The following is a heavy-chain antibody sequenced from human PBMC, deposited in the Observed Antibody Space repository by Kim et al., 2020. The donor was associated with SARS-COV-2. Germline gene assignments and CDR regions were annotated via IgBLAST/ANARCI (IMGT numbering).Heavy chain of an antibody. J-gene: IGHJ4*02. V-gene: IGHV4-34*01. Sequence: SETLSLTCAVYGVFFSVYYWSWIRQPPGKGLEWIGEINHSGSTNYKPSLKSRVTISVDTSKNQFSLKLSSVTAADTAVYYCARGWGYYGSGTTDYFDYWGQGTLVPVSS. CDR3: ARGWGYYGSGTTDYFDY. CDR2: INHSGST. CDR1: GVFFSVYY. D-gene: IGHD3-10*01.